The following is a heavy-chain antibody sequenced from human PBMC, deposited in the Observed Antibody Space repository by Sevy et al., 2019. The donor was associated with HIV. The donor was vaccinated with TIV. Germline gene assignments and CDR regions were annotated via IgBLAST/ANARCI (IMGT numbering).Heavy chain of an antibody. CDR2: IIPIFGTA. V-gene: IGHV1-69*13. D-gene: IGHD2-2*01. CDR1: GGTFSSYA. Sequence: ASLKVSCKASGGTFSSYAISWVRQAPGQGLEWMGGIIPIFGTANYAQKFQGRVTITADESTSTAYMELSSLRSEDTAVYYCATLGDIVVVPAANPSYYGMDVWGQGTTVTVSS. CDR3: ATLGDIVVVPAANPSYYGMDV. J-gene: IGHJ6*02.